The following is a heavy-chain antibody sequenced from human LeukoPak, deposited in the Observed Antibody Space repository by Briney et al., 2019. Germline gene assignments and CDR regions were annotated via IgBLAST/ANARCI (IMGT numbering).Heavy chain of an antibody. CDR3: ARDPTYGVVVAAALHYYYYMDV. Sequence: RGSLRLSCAASGFTFSSYWMSWIRQAPGKGLEWVANINPEVREKYYVDSVKGRFTISRDNAKNSLYLQMNSLRAEDTAVYYCARDPTYGVVVAAALHYYYYMDVWGKGTTVTVSS. D-gene: IGHD2-15*01. CDR2: INPEVREK. CDR1: GFTFSSYW. V-gene: IGHV3-7*01. J-gene: IGHJ6*03.